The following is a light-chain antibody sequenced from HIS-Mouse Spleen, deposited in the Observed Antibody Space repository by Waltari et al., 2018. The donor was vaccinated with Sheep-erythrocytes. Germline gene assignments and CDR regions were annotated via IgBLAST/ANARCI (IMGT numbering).Light chain of an antibody. Sequence: DIQMTQSPSSRVTITCRASQSISSSLNWYQQKPGKAPKLLIYAASSLQSGVPSRFSGSGSGTDFTLTISSLQPEDFATYYCQQSYSTPQFTFGPGTKVDIK. J-gene: IGKJ3*01. V-gene: IGKV1-39*01. CDR1: QSISSS. CDR3: QQSYSTPQFT. CDR2: AAS.